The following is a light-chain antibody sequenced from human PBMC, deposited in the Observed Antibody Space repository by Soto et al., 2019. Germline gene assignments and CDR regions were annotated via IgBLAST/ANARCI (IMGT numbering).Light chain of an antibody. CDR2: DVI. J-gene: IGLJ2*01. CDR3: SSYTSSSTLVV. V-gene: IGLV2-14*03. Sequence: QSALTQPASVSGSPGQSITISCTGTSSDIGGDKYVSWYQHYPGKAPKLVIYDVINRPSGVSNRFSGSKSGNTASLTISGLQAEDEADYYCSSYTSSSTLVVLGGGTKLTVL. CDR1: SSDIGGDKY.